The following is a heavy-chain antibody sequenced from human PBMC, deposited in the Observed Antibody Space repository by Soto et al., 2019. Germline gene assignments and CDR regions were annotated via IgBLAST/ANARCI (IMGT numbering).Heavy chain of an antibody. V-gene: IGHV4-30-2*01. J-gene: IGHJ4*02. CDR3: AAGGGLPRYY. Sequence: QLQLQESGSGLVKPSQTLSLTCAVSGGSISSGGYSWSWIRQPPGKGLEWIGYIYHSGSTYYNTSLKVRVTISVDRSKNQSSLKLSSVTAADTAVYYCAAGGGLPRYYWGQGTLVTVSS. CDR2: IYHSGST. CDR1: GGSISSGGYS. D-gene: IGHD5-12*01.